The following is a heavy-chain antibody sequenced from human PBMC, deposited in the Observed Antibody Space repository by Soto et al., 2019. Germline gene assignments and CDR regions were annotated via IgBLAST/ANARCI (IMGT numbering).Heavy chain of an antibody. J-gene: IGHJ6*02. CDR3: TNNRGTMVRGVINYYYYYGMDV. Sequence: GGSLRLSCTASGFTFGDYAMSWFRQAPGKGLEWVGFIRSKAYGGTTEYAASVKGRFTISRDDSKSIAYLQMNSLKTEDTAVYYCTNNRGTMVRGVINYYYYYGMDVWGQGTTVTVSS. CDR2: IRSKAYGGTT. D-gene: IGHD3-10*01. CDR1: GFTFGDYA. V-gene: IGHV3-49*03.